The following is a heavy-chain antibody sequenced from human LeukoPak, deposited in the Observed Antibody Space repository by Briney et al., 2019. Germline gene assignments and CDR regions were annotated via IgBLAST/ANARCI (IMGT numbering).Heavy chain of an antibody. CDR2: ISAYNGNT. CDR1: GYTFSSYG. D-gene: IGHD2-15*01. CDR3: AREAEDIVVVVAAQYYMDV. Sequence: ASVKVSCKASGYTFSSYGISWVRQAPGQGLEWMGWISAYNGNTNYAQKLQGRVTMTTDTSTSTAYMELRSLRSDDTAVYCCAREAEDIVVVVAAQYYMDVWGKGTTVTVSS. J-gene: IGHJ6*03. V-gene: IGHV1-18*01.